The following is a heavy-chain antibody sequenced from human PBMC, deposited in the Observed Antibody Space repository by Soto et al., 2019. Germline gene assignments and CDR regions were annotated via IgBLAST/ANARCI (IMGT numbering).Heavy chain of an antibody. CDR3: ERDLTNTGTKGYNWFDP. V-gene: IGHV3-7*03. CDR2: IKQDGSEK. Sequence: EVQLVESGGGLVQPGGSLRLSCAASGFTFSSYWMSWVRQAPGKGLEWVANIKQDGSEKYYVDSVKGRFTISRDNAKNSLYLQMNSLRAEDTAVYYCERDLTNTGTKGYNWFDPWGQGTLVPVSS. D-gene: IGHD1-1*01. CDR1: GFTFSSYW. J-gene: IGHJ5*02.